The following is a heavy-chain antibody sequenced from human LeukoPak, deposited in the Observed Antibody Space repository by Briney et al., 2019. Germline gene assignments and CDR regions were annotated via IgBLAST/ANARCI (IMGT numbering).Heavy chain of an antibody. CDR2: INPNSGGT. Sequence: GASVRVSCKASGYTFTGYYMHWVRQAPGQGLEWMGWINPNSGGTNYAQKFQGRVTMTRDTSISTAYMELSRLRSDDTAVYYCARGPAAGLGNWFDPWGQGPLVTVSS. D-gene: IGHD6-13*01. J-gene: IGHJ5*02. V-gene: IGHV1-2*02. CDR3: ARGPAAGLGNWFDP. CDR1: GYTFTGYY.